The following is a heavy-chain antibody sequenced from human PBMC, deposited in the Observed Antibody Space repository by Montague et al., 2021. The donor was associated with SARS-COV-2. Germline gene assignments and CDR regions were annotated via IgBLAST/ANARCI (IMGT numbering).Heavy chain of an antibody. Sequence: SETLSLTCAVYGGSFSGYHWSWIRQPPGKGLEWIGEINHSGSTNYNPSLKSRVTISVDTSKNQFSLKLSSVTAADTAVYYCARGGRQWLVIDPRYYFDYWGQGALSPSPQ. CDR1: GGSFSGYH. CDR2: INHSGST. J-gene: IGHJ4*01. CDR3: ARGGRQWLVIDPRYYFDY. D-gene: IGHD6-19*01. V-gene: IGHV4-34*01.